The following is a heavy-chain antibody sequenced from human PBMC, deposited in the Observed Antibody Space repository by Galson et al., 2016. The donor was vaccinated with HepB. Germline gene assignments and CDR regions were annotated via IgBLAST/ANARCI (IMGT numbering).Heavy chain of an antibody. CDR2: INAVDT. Sequence: SVKVSCKASGYTFTNYAIHWVRQAPGQRLERMGWINAVDTKYSQSFQGRVTITMDTSASTAYMELSSLTSEDTAVYYCARAPGPSAAPRWGQGTLVTVSS. J-gene: IGHJ4*02. V-gene: IGHV1-3*01. CDR3: ARAPGPSAAPR. CDR1: GYTFTNYA. D-gene: IGHD6-13*01.